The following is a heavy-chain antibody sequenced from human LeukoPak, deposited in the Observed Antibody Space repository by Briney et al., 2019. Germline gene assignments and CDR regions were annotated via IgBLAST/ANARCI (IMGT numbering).Heavy chain of an antibody. D-gene: IGHD2-2*01. Sequence: SSETLSLTCTVSGGSISSYYWSWIRQPPGKGLEWIGYIYYSGSTNYNPSLKSRVTISVDTSKNQFSLKLSSVTAADTAVYYCARYTQLAFDIWGQGTMVTVSS. V-gene: IGHV4-59*01. CDR1: GGSISSYY. CDR2: IYYSGST. J-gene: IGHJ3*02. CDR3: ARYTQLAFDI.